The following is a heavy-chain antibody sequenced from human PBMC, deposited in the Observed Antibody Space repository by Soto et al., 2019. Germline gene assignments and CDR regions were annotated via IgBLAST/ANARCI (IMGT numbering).Heavy chain of an antibody. J-gene: IGHJ6*02. CDR2: ITSSGGTT. D-gene: IGHD3-3*01. CDR3: AKDRGGRAIFGVVIIDGMDV. V-gene: IGHV3-23*01. Sequence: EVQLLESGGGLVPPGGSVRLSCAASGFTFSSYTMNWVRQAPGKGLEWVSAITSSGGTTYYADSVKGRFTVSRDNSENTLYLQMNSLRAEDTAEYYCAKDRGGRAIFGVVIIDGMDVWGQGTTVTVSS. CDR1: GFTFSSYT.